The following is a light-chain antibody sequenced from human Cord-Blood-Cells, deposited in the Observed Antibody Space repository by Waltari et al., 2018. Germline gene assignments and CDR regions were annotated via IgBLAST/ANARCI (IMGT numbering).Light chain of an antibody. CDR1: QSISSY. J-gene: IGKJ3*01. V-gene: IGKV1-39*01. CDR2: AAS. Sequence: DLQLTQSPSSPSASVGHRVTITCRASQSISSYLNWYQQKPGKAPKLLIYAASSLQSGVPSRFSGSGSGTDFTLTISSLQPEDFATYYCQQSYSTPLTFGPGTKVDIK. CDR3: QQSYSTPLT.